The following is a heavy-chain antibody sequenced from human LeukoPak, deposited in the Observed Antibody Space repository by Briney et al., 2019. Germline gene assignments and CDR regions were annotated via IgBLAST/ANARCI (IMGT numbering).Heavy chain of an antibody. CDR3: ARGSYYYDSSGYTYFDY. CDR2: INPNSGGT. D-gene: IGHD3-22*01. J-gene: IGHJ4*02. Sequence: ASVKVSCKASGYTFTGYYMHWVRQAPGHGLEWMGRINPNSGGTNYAQKFQGRVTMTRDTSISTAHMELSRLRSDDTAVYYCARGSYYYDSSGYTYFDYWGQGTLVTVSS. V-gene: IGHV1-2*06. CDR1: GYTFTGYY.